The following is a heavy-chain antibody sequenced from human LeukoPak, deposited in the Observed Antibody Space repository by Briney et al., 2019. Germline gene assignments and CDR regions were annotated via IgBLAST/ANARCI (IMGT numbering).Heavy chain of an antibody. J-gene: IGHJ4*02. CDR3: ARLTCGGDCYSLDYYFDY. CDR2: ISSSGSTI. CDR1: GFTFSDYY. V-gene: IGHV3-11*01. Sequence: PGGSLRLSCAASGFTFSDYYMSWIRQAPGKGLEWVSYISSSGSTIYYADSVKGRFTISRDNAKNSLYLQMNSLRAEDTAVYYCARLTCGGDCYSLDYYFDYWGQGTLVTVSS. D-gene: IGHD2-21*02.